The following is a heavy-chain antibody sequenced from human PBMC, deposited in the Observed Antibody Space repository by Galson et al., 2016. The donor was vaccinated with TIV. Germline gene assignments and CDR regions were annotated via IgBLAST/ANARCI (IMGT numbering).Heavy chain of an antibody. D-gene: IGHD5-24*01. CDR2: INPHSGRT. V-gene: IGHV1-8*01. CDR1: GYTFTSYD. Sequence: SVKVSCKASGYTFTSYDINWLRQAPGQGPEWMGWINPHSGRTGYAQKFQGRIIMTRDISISTAYMELSSLRSEDTAVYYCARRTDGHLYDYYGMDVWGQGTTVIVSS. CDR3: ARRTDGHLYDYYGMDV. J-gene: IGHJ6*02.